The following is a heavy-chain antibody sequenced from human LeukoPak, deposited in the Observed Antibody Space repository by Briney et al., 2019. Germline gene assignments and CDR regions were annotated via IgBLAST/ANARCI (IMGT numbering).Heavy chain of an antibody. J-gene: IGHJ4*02. CDR2: ISSGTGDT. Sequence: GGSLRLSCAASGFTFSDYYMSWIRQAPGKGLEWVSYISSGTGDTNYVDSVKGRFTISRDNAKNSLYLQMNSLRAEDTAVYYCSRVGSSGSVDYWGQGTLVTVSS. V-gene: IGHV3-11*06. CDR3: SRVGSSGSVDY. D-gene: IGHD1-1*01. CDR1: GFTFSDYY.